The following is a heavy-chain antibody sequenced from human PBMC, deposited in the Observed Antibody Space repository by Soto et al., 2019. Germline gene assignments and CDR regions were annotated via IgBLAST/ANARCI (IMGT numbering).Heavy chain of an antibody. Sequence: ASLKVSCKASGYTFTSYGISWVRQAPGQGLEWMGWISAYNGNTNYAQKLQGRVTMTTDTSTSTAYMELRSLRSDDTAVYYCARAGEKLRFLEWLENYYYGMDVWGQGTTVTVSS. CDR1: GYTFTSYG. CDR2: ISAYNGNT. J-gene: IGHJ6*02. V-gene: IGHV1-18*01. CDR3: ARAGEKLRFLEWLENYYYGMDV. D-gene: IGHD3-3*01.